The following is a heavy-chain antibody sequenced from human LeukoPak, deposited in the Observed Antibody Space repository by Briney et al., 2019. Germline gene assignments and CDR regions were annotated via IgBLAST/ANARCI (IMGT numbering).Heavy chain of an antibody. J-gene: IGHJ6*03. D-gene: IGHD2-15*01. CDR1: GYTFTGYY. CDR2: INPNSGGT. CDR3: ARTTEGYCRGRSCYSYYYYMDV. Sequence: ASVKVSCKASGYTFTGYYMHWVRQAPGQGLEWMGWINPNSGGTNYAQKFQGGVTMTRDTSISTAYMELSRLRSDDTAVYYCARTTEGYCRGRSCYSYYYYMDVWGKGTTVTVSS. V-gene: IGHV1-2*02.